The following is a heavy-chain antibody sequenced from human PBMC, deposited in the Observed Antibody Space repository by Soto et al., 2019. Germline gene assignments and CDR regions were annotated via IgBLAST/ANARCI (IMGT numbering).Heavy chain of an antibody. CDR2: IYYSGST. V-gene: IGHV4-31*03. D-gene: IGHD3-22*01. CDR1: GGSISSGGYY. J-gene: IGHJ4*02. CDR3: AIDNYYDSGGINY. Sequence: PSETLSLTCTVSGGSISSGGYYWSWIRQHPGKGLEWIGYIYYSGSTYYNPSLKSRVTISVDTSKNQFSLKLSSVTAADTAVYYCAIDNYYDSGGINYWGQGTLVTVSS.